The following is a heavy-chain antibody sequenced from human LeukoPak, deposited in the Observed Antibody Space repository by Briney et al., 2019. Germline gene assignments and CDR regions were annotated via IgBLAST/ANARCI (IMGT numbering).Heavy chain of an antibody. CDR3: AKDRIYDSSGYYFDY. J-gene: IGHJ4*02. D-gene: IGHD3-22*01. CDR1: GYTFDAFT. V-gene: IGHV3-21*04. CDR2: ISTSSSYI. Sequence: GSLRLSCTASGYTFDAFTMNWVRQAPGKGLEWVSSISTSSSYIYYADSLKGRFTISRDNAKYSLYLQMNSLRAEDTAVYYCAKDRIYDSSGYYFDYWGQGTLVTVSS.